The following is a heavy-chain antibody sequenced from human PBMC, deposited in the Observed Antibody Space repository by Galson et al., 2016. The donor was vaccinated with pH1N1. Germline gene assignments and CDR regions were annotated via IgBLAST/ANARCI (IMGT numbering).Heavy chain of an antibody. V-gene: IGHV1-24*01. D-gene: IGHD3-10*01. CDR3: ATDLYFYGSLRKLYFDY. Sequence: SVKVSCKVSGYTLSQISIHWVRQAPGKGLEWMGGFDPQDGETIYAQMFQGRVSMTEDTATDTAYMEMSSLRSDDTAVYYCATDLYFYGSLRKLYFDYWGQGTLVTVSS. CDR1: GYTLSQIS. CDR2: FDPQDGET. J-gene: IGHJ4*02.